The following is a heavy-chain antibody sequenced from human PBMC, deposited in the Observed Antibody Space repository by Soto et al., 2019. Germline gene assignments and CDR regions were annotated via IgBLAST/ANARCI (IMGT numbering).Heavy chain of an antibody. D-gene: IGHD1-26*01. CDR2: ISGSGGST. Sequence: VGSLSLSCAASGFTFSSYAMSWVRQAPGKGLEWVSAISGSGGSTYYADSVKGRFTISRDNSKNTLYLQMNSLRAEDTAVYYCAKDYSGSYWIGNNYYFDYWGQGTLVTVSS. J-gene: IGHJ4*02. V-gene: IGHV3-23*01. CDR1: GFTFSSYA. CDR3: AKDYSGSYWIGNNYYFDY.